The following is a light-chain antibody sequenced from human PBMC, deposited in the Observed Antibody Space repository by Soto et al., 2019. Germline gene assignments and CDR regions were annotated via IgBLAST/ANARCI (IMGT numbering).Light chain of an antibody. CDR3: SSYTSSSTVV. J-gene: IGLJ2*01. V-gene: IGLV2-14*01. Sequence: QSALTQPASGSRSPGQSITISCTGTSSDVGGYNYVSWYQQHPGKAPKLMIYDVSNRPSGVSNRFSGSKSGNTASLTISGLQAEDETDYYCSSYTSSSTVVFGGGTKVTFL. CDR2: DVS. CDR1: SSDVGGYNY.